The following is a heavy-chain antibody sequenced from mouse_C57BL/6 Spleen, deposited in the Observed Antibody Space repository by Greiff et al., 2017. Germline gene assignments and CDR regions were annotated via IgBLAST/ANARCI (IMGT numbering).Heavy chain of an antibody. CDR3: ARDSNYEWFAY. CDR2: IDPSDSET. CDR1: GYTFTSYW. D-gene: IGHD2-5*01. J-gene: IGHJ3*01. Sequence: VPLQQPGAELVRPGSSVKLSCKASGYTFTSYWMHWVKQRPIQGLEWIGNIDPSDSETHYNQKFKDKATLTVDKSSSTAYMQLSSLTSEDSAVYYCARDSNYEWFAYWGQGTLVTVSA. V-gene: IGHV1-52*01.